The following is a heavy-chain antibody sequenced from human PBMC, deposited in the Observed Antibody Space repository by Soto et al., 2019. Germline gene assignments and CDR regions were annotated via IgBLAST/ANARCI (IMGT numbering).Heavy chain of an antibody. D-gene: IGHD6-13*01. CDR1: CGSISRNY. Sequence: SETLSLTCTVSCGSISRNYWPWIRQPPGKGLEWIGYVYNSGSTNYNPSRKNRVTISEDTSNSQFSLEVNSMTAADTAVYYCARFRREAVAGYTLDNWGQGILVTVSS. J-gene: IGHJ4*02. V-gene: IGHV4-59*01. CDR2: VYNSGST. CDR3: ARFRREAVAGYTLDN.